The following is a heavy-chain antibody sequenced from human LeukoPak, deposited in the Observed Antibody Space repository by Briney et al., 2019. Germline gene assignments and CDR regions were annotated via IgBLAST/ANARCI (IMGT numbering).Heavy chain of an antibody. CDR3: ATSRSSYRDDAFDI. Sequence: ASVKVPCKASGYTFTGYYMNWVRQAPGQGLAWMGWINPNSGGTNYAQKFQGRVTMTRDTSISTAYMELSRLRSDDTAVYYCATSRSSYRDDAFDIWGQGTVVTVSS. J-gene: IGHJ3*02. D-gene: IGHD6-6*01. CDR2: INPNSGGT. V-gene: IGHV1-2*02. CDR1: GYTFTGYY.